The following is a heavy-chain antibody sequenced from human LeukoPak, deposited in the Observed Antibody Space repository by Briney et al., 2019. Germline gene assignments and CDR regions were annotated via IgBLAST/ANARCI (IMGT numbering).Heavy chain of an antibody. CDR2: IVVGSGNT. J-gene: IGHJ4*02. V-gene: IGHV1-58*02. CDR1: GFTFTSSA. CDR3: AAGPTYYYDSSGYYAATF. D-gene: IGHD3-22*01. Sequence: SVKVSCKASGFTFTSSAMQWVRLARAPRNERVGWIVVGSGNTTYAQKFQERVTITRDMSTSTAYMELSSLRSEDTAVYYCAAGPTYYYDSSGYYAATFWGKGTLVTVSS.